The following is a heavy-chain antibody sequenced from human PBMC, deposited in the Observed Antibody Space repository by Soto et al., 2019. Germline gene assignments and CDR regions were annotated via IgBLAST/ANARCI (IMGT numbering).Heavy chain of an antibody. J-gene: IGHJ5*02. V-gene: IGHV4-30-4*01. Sequence: PSETLSLTCTVSGGSISSGDYYWSWIRQPPGKGLEWIGYIYYSGSTYYNPSLKSRVTISVDTSKNQFSLKLSSVTAADTAVYYCARDSDVALFDPWGQRTLVTVSS. CDR1: GGSISSGDYY. CDR3: ARDSDVALFDP. D-gene: IGHD1-26*01. CDR2: IYYSGST.